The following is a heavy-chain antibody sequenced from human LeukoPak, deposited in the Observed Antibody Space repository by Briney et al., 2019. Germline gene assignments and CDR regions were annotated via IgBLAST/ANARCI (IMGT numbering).Heavy chain of an antibody. CDR3: AKGSPITMIVVVIPIFDY. CDR2: ISGSGGST. V-gene: IGHV3-23*01. D-gene: IGHD3-22*01. J-gene: IGHJ4*02. Sequence: TGGSLRLSCAASGFTFSSYAMSWVRQAPGKGLEWVSAISGSGGSTYYADSVKGRFTISRDNSKNTLYLQMNSLRAEDTAVYYCAKGSPITMIVVVIPIFDYWGQGTLVAVSS. CDR1: GFTFSSYA.